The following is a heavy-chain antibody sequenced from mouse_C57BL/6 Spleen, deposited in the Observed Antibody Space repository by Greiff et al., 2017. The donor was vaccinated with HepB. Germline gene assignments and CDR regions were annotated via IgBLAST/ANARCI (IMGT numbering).Heavy chain of an antibody. V-gene: IGHV1-64*01. CDR1: GYTFTSYW. J-gene: IGHJ3*01. Sequence: QVQLQQPGAELVKPGASVKLSCKASGYTFTSYWMHWVKQRPGQGLEWIGMIHPNSGSTNYNEKFKSKATLTVDKSSSTAYMQLSSLTSEDSAVYYCARRGIYYGNYVGFAYWGQGTLVTVSA. CDR2: IHPNSGST. CDR3: ARRGIYYGNYVGFAY. D-gene: IGHD2-1*01.